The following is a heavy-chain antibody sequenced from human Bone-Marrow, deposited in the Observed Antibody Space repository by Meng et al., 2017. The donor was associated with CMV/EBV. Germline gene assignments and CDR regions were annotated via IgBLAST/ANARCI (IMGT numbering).Heavy chain of an antibody. D-gene: IGHD3-10*01. Sequence: GGSLRLCCAASGFAFTNYWMSWIRQAPGKGPEWVADINQDGGDKYFVDSVKGRFSITRDNFKNSLYLQMSSLTAEGTAVYYCARARGLHGLFDPWGQGTLVTVSS. J-gene: IGHJ5*02. V-gene: IGHV3-7*01. CDR2: INQDGGDK. CDR1: GFAFTNYW. CDR3: ARARGLHGLFDP.